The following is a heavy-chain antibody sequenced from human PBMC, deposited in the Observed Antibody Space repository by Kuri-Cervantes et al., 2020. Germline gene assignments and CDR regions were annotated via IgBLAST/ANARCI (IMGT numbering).Heavy chain of an antibody. Sequence: SVKVSCKASGGTFSSYAISWVRQAPGQGLEWMGGIIPIFGTANYAQKFQGRVTITADESTSTAYMELSSLRSEDTAVYYCAKDHRVTTPKIVGPFDYWGQGTLVTVSS. D-gene: IGHD1-14*01. J-gene: IGHJ4*02. CDR1: GGTFSSYA. CDR3: AKDHRVTTPKIVGPFDY. V-gene: IGHV1-69*13. CDR2: IIPIFGTA.